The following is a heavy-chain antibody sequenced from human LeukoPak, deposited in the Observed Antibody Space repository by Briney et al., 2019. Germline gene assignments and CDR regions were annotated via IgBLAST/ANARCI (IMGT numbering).Heavy chain of an antibody. Sequence: PSETLSLTCTVSGYSISSGYYWGWIRQPPGKGLEWIGYIYHSGSTYYNPSLKSRVTISVDRSKNQFSLKLSSVTAADTAVYYCARDPGRSCSSTSCRSRFPGAFDIWGQGTMVTVSS. CDR1: GYSISSGYY. CDR3: ARDPGRSCSSTSCRSRFPGAFDI. CDR2: IYHSGST. J-gene: IGHJ3*02. V-gene: IGHV4-38-2*02. D-gene: IGHD2-2*01.